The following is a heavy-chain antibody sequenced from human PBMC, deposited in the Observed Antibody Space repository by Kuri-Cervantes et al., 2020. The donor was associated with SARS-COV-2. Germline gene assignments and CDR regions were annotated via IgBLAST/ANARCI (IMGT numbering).Heavy chain of an antibody. CDR3: TTDAGGPITGTTMDY. J-gene: IGHJ4*02. V-gene: IGHV3-15*07. CDR1: GFTFSNAW. CDR2: IKSKTDGGTT. Sequence: GGSLRLSCAASGFTFSNAWMNWVRQAPGKGLEWVGRIKSKTDGGTTDYAAPVKGRFTISRDDSKSTLYPQMNSLKTEDTAVYYCTTDAGGPITGTTMDYWGQGTLVTVSS. D-gene: IGHD1-7*01.